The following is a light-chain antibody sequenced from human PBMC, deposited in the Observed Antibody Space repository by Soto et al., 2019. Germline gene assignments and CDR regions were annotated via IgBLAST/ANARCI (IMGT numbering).Light chain of an antibody. CDR2: GVS. CDR1: SSDVGGYNY. J-gene: IGLJ1*01. V-gene: IGLV2-11*01. Sequence: QSVRTQPGSVSGSPGQAVTISCTGASSDVGGYNYVSWYQQHPGKAPKLMIYGVSKRPSGVPDRCSGSKYGNTASLTISGLQTEDEADYYCCSYAGRYTYVFGTGTKVTVL. CDR3: CSYAGRYTYV.